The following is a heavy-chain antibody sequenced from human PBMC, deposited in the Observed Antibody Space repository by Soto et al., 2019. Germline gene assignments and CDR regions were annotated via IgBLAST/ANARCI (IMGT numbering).Heavy chain of an antibody. V-gene: IGHV3-74*01. D-gene: IGHD3-10*01. Sequence: PGVSLRLSCAASGFTFSTYWMQWVRQVPGEGLVWVSSISENGGIATYADSVKGRFTISRDNAKNTLYLQMNGLRVEDTAIYYCAREYYSSGTHWGQGTLVTVSS. CDR3: AREYYSSGTH. CDR2: ISENGGIA. J-gene: IGHJ1*01. CDR1: GFTFSTYW.